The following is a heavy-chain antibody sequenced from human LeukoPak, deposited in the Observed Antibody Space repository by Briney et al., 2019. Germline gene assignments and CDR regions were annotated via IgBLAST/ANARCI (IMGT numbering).Heavy chain of an antibody. J-gene: IGHJ4*02. CDR2: IYPGDSNT. D-gene: IGHD3-10*01. CDR3: ARLHDSGTPYYFDY. CDR1: GYSFASYW. V-gene: IGHV5-51*01. Sequence: GESLKISCKGSGYSFASYWIGWVRQMPGKGLEWMGIIYPGDSNTKYSPSFQGQVTISADKSISAAHLQWSSLKASDTAIYYCARLHDSGTPYYFDYWGQGTLVTVSS.